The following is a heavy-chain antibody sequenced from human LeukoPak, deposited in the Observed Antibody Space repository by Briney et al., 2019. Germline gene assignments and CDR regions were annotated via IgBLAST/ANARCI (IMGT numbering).Heavy chain of an antibody. CDR2: VNPHSGGT. J-gene: IGHJ4*02. D-gene: IGHD3-22*01. Sequence: ASVKVSCKASGYTFTDYYIHWVRQAPGHGLEWMGWVNPHSGGTNYAQKFQGRVTMTRDTSISTAYMELSRLRSDDTAVYYCARGGDYYDSSPRDYWGQGTLVTVSS. CDR3: ARGGDYYDSSPRDY. V-gene: IGHV1-2*02. CDR1: GYTFTDYY.